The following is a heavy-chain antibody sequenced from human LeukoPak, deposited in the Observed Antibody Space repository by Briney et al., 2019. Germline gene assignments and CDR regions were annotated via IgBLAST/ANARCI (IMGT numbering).Heavy chain of an antibody. V-gene: IGHV2-5*02. CDR2: IYWDDDK. J-gene: IGHJ4*02. Sequence: ESGPTLVNPTQTLTLTCTFSGFSLTTSGVGVGWIRQPPGEALEWLAVIYWDDDKRYNPSLKSRLSITKDTSKNQVVLSVTNVDPMETATFYCAHRRALSNYWNYGEFDYWGQGARVTVSS. CDR1: GFSLTTSGVG. CDR3: AHRRALSNYWNYGEFDY. D-gene: IGHD1-7*01.